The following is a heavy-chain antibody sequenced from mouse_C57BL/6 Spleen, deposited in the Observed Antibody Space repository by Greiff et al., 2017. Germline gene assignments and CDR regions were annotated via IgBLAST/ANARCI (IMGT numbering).Heavy chain of an antibody. CDR1: GFTFSDYG. V-gene: IGHV5-17*01. CDR2: ISSGSSTI. J-gene: IGHJ4*01. D-gene: IGHD1-1*01. Sequence: EVKVVESGGGLVKPGGSLKLSCAASGFTFSDYGMHWVRQAPEKGLEWVAYISSGSSTIYYADTLKGRFTISRDNAKNTLFLQMTSLRSEDTAMYYCARPPMTTVVATDYAMDYWGQGTSVTVSS. CDR3: ARPPMTTVVATDYAMDY.